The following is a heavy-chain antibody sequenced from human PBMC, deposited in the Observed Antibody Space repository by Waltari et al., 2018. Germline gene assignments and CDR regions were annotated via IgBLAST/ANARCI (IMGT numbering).Heavy chain of an antibody. CDR1: GFTFSSYS. CDR3: ARGRNNGRSGYDI. J-gene: IGHJ3*02. V-gene: IGHV3-48*01. CDR2: ISSSSSTI. Sequence: EVQLVDSGGGLVQPGGSLRLSCAASGFTFSSYSMNWVRQAPGKGLEWVSYISSSSSTIYYVDSVKGRFTISRDNADNSLYLQMNSLRAEDTAVYYCARGRNNGRSGYDIWGQATMVTVSS. D-gene: IGHD3-22*01.